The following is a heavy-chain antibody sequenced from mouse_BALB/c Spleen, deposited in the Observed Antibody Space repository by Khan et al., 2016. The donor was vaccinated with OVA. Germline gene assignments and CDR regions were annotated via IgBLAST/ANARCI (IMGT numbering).Heavy chain of an antibody. CDR2: INPYNGGS. V-gene: IGHV1-18*01. CDR3: SRYGYGGFAY. D-gene: IGHD1-2*01. J-gene: IGHJ3*01. CDR1: GYSFTDYT. Sequence: VQLKESGPELVKPGASMTISCKASGYSFTDYTMNWVKQSHGENLEWIGLINPYNGGSNYNQKFKDKATLTVDKSSSTAYMELLSLTSDDSAVYYCSRYGYGGFAYWGQGTLVSVSA.